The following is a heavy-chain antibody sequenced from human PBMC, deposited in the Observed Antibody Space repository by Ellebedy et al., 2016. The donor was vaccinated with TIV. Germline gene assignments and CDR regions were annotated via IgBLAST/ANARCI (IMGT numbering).Heavy chain of an antibody. Sequence: LSLTCAASGFTFRNYWMHWVCQAPGKGLVWVSRINSDGSSTSYADSVKGRFTISRDNAENTLYLQMNSLRAEDTAVYYCARDRIEGNWNYADYWGQGTLVTVSS. CDR3: ARDRIEGNWNYADY. J-gene: IGHJ4*02. V-gene: IGHV3-74*01. D-gene: IGHD1-7*01. CDR1: GFTFRNYW. CDR2: INSDGSST.